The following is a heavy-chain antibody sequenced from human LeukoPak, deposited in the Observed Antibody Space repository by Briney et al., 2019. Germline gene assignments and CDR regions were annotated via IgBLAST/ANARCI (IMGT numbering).Heavy chain of an antibody. CDR1: GFTFSSYA. CDR3: AKGSVRWLSPTY. CDR2: ISGSGGST. J-gene: IGHJ4*02. D-gene: IGHD5-24*01. V-gene: IGHV3-23*01. Sequence: GGSLRLSCAASGFTFSSYAMSWVRQAPGKGLEWVSAISGSGGSTYYADSVKGRFTIPRDNSKNTLYLQMNCLRAEDTAVYYCAKGSVRWLSPTYWGQGTLVTVSS.